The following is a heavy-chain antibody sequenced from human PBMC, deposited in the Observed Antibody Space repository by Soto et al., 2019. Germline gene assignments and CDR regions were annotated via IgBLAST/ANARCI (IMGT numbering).Heavy chain of an antibody. V-gene: IGHV4-4*02. CDR1: GGSISTNNW. J-gene: IGHJ4*02. D-gene: IGHD2-2*01. Sequence: SETLSLTCAVSGGSISTNNWWSWVRQPPGKGLEWIGEIYHSGRTNYNPSLKSRVTISVDKSKNEFSLNLNSLTAADTAVYYCAKYVSTSGHFDYWAREPWSPYPQ. CDR2: IYHSGRT. CDR3: AKYVSTSGHFDY.